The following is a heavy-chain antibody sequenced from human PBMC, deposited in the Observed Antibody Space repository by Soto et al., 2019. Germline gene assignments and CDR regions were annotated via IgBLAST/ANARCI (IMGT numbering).Heavy chain of an antibody. CDR2: IIPIFGTA. J-gene: IGHJ6*02. D-gene: IGHD5-12*01. CDR3: ARDAQLGYSGFRYYYYGMDV. CDR1: GGTFSSYA. V-gene: IGHV1-69*13. Sequence: SVKVSCKASGGTFSSYAISWVRQAPGQGLEWMGGIIPIFGTANYAQKFQGRVTITADESTSTAYMELSSLRSEDTAVYYCARDAQLGYSGFRYYYYGMDVWGQGTTVTAP.